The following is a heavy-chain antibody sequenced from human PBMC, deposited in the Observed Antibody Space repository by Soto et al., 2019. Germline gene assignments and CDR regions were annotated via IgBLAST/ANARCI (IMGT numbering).Heavy chain of an antibody. CDR1: GGSISSGDYY. J-gene: IGHJ4*02. V-gene: IGHV4-30-4*01. Sequence: SETLSLTCTVSGGSISSGDYYWSWIRQPPGKGLEWIGYIYYSGSTYYNPSLKSRVTISVDTSKNQFSLKLSSVTAADTAVYYCARAGAVTTYFDYWGQGTLVTVS. CDR3: ARAGAVTTYFDY. D-gene: IGHD4-17*01. CDR2: IYYSGST.